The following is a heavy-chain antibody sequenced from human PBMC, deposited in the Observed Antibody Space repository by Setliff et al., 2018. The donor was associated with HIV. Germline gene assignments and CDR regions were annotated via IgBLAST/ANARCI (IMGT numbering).Heavy chain of an antibody. CDR2: IIPILGIA. D-gene: IGHD6-13*01. CDR3: ARSSIAAAGAYYYYMDV. V-gene: IGHV1-69*10. J-gene: IGHJ6*03. CDR1: GYTFTGYF. Sequence: SVKVSCKASGYTFTGYFIHWVRLAPGQGLEWMGGIIPILGIANYAQKFQGRVTITADKSTSTAYMELSSLRSEDTAVYYCARSSIAAAGAYYYYMDVWGKGTTVTVSS.